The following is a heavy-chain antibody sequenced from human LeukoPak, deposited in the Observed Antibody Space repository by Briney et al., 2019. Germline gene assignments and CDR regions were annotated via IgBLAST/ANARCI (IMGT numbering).Heavy chain of an antibody. J-gene: IGHJ4*02. CDR3: ARRRGMATTRPLDY. D-gene: IGHD5-24*01. CDR1: GFTFSSYA. V-gene: IGHV3-30-3*01. CDR2: ISYDGSNK. Sequence: GGSLRLSCAASGFTFSSYAMHWVRQAPGKGLEWVAVISYDGSNKYYADSVKGRFTISRDNSKNTLYLQMNSLRAEDTAVYYCARRRGMATTRPLDYWGQGTLVTVSS.